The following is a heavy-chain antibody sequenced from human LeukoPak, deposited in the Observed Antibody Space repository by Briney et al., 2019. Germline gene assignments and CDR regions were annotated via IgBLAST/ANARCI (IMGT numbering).Heavy chain of an antibody. V-gene: IGHV3-9*02. D-gene: IGHD3-22*01. J-gene: IGHJ4*02. CDR1: GFTSDDYA. CDR2: ISWNSGSI. Sequence: GRSLRLSCAASGFTSDDYAMHWVRQAPGKGLEWVSGISWNSGSIGYADSVKGRFTISRDNAKNSLYLQMNSLRAEDMALYYCAKAGESDYYDSSGYLYYFDYWGQGTLATVSS. CDR3: AKAGESDYYDSSGYLYYFDY.